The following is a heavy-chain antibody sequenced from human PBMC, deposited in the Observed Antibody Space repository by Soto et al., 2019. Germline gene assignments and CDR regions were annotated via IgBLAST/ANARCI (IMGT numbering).Heavy chain of an antibody. Sequence: SETLSLTCTVSGGSIIGYYWSCIRQPAGKGLEWTGRIYSDGSTNYNPSLKSRVTMSVDTSKNQFSLKLTSMTAADTAMYYCARMRAAGTFDYWGQGTLVTVSS. CDR3: ARMRAAGTFDY. V-gene: IGHV4-4*07. CDR1: GGSIIGYY. CDR2: IYSDGST. D-gene: IGHD6-13*01. J-gene: IGHJ4*02.